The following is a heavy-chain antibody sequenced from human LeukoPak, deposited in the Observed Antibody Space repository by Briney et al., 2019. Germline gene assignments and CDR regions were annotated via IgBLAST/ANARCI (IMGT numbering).Heavy chain of an antibody. CDR1: GYTFTSYS. D-gene: IGHD5-18*01. CDR2: ISAYNGNT. CDR3: AGEETAMIIVALPDY. J-gene: IGHJ4*02. V-gene: IGHV1-18*01. Sequence: ASVKVSCKASGYTFTSYSISWVRQAPGQGLEWTGWISAYNGNTNYAQKFQGRVTMTTYTSTSTAYMELRGLKSDEKGVYYCAGEETAMIIVALPDYWGQGTLVTAPS.